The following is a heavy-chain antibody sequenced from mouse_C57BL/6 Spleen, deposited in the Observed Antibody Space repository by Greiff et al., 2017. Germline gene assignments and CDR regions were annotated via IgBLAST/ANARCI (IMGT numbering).Heavy chain of an antibody. V-gene: IGHV1-52*01. CDR3: ARGNYGSRPFDY. J-gene: IGHJ2*01. CDR1: GYTFTSYW. CDR2: IDPSDSET. D-gene: IGHD1-1*01. Sequence: QVQLQQPGAELVRPGSSVKLSCKASGYTFTSYWMHWVKQRPIQGLEWIGNIDPSDSETHYNQKFKDKATLTVDKSSSTAYMQLSSLTSEDSAVYYCARGNYGSRPFDYGGQGTTLTVSS.